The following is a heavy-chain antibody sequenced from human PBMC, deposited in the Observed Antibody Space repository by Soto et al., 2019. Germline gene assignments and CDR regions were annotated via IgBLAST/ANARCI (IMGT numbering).Heavy chain of an antibody. Sequence: QVQLVESGGGVVQTGRSLRLSCAASGFTFSRYTMHWVRQAPGKGLEWMAVISYDGSNKYYADSVKGRFTISRDNSKNTLYVQMKSLRAEDTAVFYCARSGGSYFGPFDSWGQGTLVTVCS. J-gene: IGHJ4*02. CDR1: GFTFSRYT. V-gene: IGHV3-30-3*01. CDR3: ARSGGSYFGPFDS. D-gene: IGHD1-26*01. CDR2: ISYDGSNK.